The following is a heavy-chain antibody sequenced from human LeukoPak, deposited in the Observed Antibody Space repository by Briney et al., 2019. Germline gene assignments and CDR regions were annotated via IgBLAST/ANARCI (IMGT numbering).Heavy chain of an antibody. CDR3: AKDNTWGELSKLFDY. V-gene: IGHV3-30*18. CDR1: GFTFSSYG. D-gene: IGHD3-16*02. Sequence: PGGSLRLSCAASGFTFSSYGMHWVRQAPGKGLEWVAIISYDGSNKYYADSVKGRFTISRDNSKNTLYLQMNSLRAEDTAVYYCAKDNTWGELSKLFDYWGQGTLVTVSS. CDR2: ISYDGSNK. J-gene: IGHJ4*02.